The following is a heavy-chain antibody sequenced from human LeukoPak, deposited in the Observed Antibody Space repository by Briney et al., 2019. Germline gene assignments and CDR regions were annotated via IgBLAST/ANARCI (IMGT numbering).Heavy chain of an antibody. CDR1: GDSISSSSFY. Sequence: SETLSLTCTVSGDSISSSSFYWGWIRQPPGKGLEWIGSIYYSGSNSYNPTLKSRVTISVDTSKNQFSLRLSSVTAADTAVYYCASYFGSGYYYLFDNWGQGTLVTVSS. CDR2: IYYSGSN. V-gene: IGHV4-39*07. D-gene: IGHD3-22*01. CDR3: ASYFGSGYYYLFDN. J-gene: IGHJ4*02.